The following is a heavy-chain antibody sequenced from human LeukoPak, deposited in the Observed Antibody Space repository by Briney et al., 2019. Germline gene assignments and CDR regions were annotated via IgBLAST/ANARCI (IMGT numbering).Heavy chain of an antibody. CDR1: GFTFSSYG. D-gene: IGHD2-2*02. J-gene: IGHJ4*02. CDR2: IRYDGSNK. CDR3: AKDLGYCSSTSCYNPFDY. Sequence: PGGSLRLSCAASGFTFSSYGVHWVRQAPGKGLEGVAFIRYDGSNKYYADSVKGRFTISRDNSKNMLYLQMNSLRAEDTAVYYCAKDLGYCSSTSCYNPFDYWGQGTLVTVSS. V-gene: IGHV3-30*02.